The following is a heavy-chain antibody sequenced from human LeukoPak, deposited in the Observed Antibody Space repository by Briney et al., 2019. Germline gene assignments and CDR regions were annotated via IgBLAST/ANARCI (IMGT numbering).Heavy chain of an antibody. V-gene: IGHV4-59*08. CDR1: GGSINSYY. D-gene: IGHD1-7*01. CDR2: IHYSGST. J-gene: IGHJ4*02. Sequence: PSETLSLTCTVSGGSINSYYWSWIRQPPGKGLEWIGCIHYSGSTNYNPSLKSRVTISVDTSKNQFSLKLSSVTAADTAVYYCARLGTTGLVGYFDYWGQGTLVTVSS. CDR3: ARLGTTGLVGYFDY.